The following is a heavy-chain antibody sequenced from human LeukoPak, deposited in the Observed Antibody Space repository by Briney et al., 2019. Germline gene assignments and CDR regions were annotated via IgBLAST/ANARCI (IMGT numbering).Heavy chain of an antibody. CDR3: ARGSARGGASDY. J-gene: IGHJ4*02. D-gene: IGHD1-26*01. CDR2: INPNSGGT. CDR1: GYTFTGYY. V-gene: IGHV1-2*02. Sequence: ASVTVSCKASGYTFTGYYMHWVRQAPGQGLEWMGWINPNSGGTNYAQKFQGRVTMTRDTSISTAYMELSRLRSDDTAVYHCARGSARGGASDYWGQGTLVTVSS.